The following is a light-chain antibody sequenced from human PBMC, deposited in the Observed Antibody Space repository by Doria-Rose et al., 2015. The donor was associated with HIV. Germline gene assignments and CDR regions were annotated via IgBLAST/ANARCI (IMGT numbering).Light chain of an antibody. V-gene: IGKV3-20*01. CDR3: HQYGTSWT. CDR1: QSFSSTY. J-gene: IGKJ1*01. Sequence: DIVVTQTPGTLSLSPGERATLSCRASQSFSSTYLAWYQQKPGQAPSLLIYDGSTRATGIPDRFSASGSGTDFTLTINRLEPEDFALYYCHQYGTSWTFGQGTKWKS. CDR2: DGS.